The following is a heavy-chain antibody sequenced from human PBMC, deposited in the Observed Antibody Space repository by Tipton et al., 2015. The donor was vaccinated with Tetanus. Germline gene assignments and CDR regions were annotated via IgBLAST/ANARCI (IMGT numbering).Heavy chain of an antibody. CDR2: IYYSGST. V-gene: IGHV4-39*07. J-gene: IGHJ6*02. CDR1: GGSISSSSYY. D-gene: IGHD6-19*01. CDR3: ARARSRVAVPGSGPYYHYGMDV. Sequence: TLSLTCTVSGGSISSSSYYWGWIRQPPGKGLEWIGSIYYSGSTYYNPSLKSRVTISVDTSKNQFSLKLSSVTAADTAVYYCARARSRVAVPGSGPYYHYGMDVWGQGTTVTVSS.